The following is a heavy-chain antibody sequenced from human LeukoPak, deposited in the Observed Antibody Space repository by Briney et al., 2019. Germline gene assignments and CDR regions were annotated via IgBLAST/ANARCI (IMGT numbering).Heavy chain of an antibody. CDR1: GFTFSSYA. CDR3: ARNMLRGAFDI. D-gene: IGHD2-8*01. Sequence: PGGSLRLSCAASGFTFSSYAMNWVRQAPGKGLEWVSGHSGSGGTTYYADSVEGRFTISRDDSKNTLYLQMNTLRAEDTALYYCARNMLRGAFDIWGQGTMVTVSS. V-gene: IGHV3-23*01. CDR2: HSGSGGTT. J-gene: IGHJ3*02.